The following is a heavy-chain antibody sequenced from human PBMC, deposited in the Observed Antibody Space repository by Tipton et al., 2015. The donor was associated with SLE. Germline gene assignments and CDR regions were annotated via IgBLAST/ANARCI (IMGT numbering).Heavy chain of an antibody. V-gene: IGHV4-39*07. Sequence: TLSLTCTVSGGSISSSSYYWGWIRQPPGKGLEWIGSIYYSGSTYYNPSLKSRVTISVDTSRNQFSLKLSSVTAADTAVYYCARDPGASTYSYGYGYNYWGQGTLVTVSS. J-gene: IGHJ4*02. D-gene: IGHD5-18*01. CDR3: ARDPGASTYSYGYGYNY. CDR1: GGSISSSSYY. CDR2: IYYSGST.